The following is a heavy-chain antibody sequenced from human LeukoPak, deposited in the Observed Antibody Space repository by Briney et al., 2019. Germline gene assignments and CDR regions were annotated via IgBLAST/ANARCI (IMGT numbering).Heavy chain of an antibody. V-gene: IGHV7-4-1*02. D-gene: IGHD1-14*01. CDR3: ARDLPGGATNAFDI. CDR2: INTNTGNP. J-gene: IGHJ3*02. CDR1: GYTFTSYA. Sequence: GASVKVSCKASGYTFTSYAMNWVRQAPGQGLEWMGWINTNTGNPTYAQGFTGRFVFSLDTSVSTAYLQISSLKAEGTAVYYSARDLPGGATNAFDIWGQGTMVTVSS.